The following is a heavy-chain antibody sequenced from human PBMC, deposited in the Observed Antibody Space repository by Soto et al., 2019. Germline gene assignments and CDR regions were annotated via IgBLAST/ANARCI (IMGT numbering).Heavy chain of an antibody. V-gene: IGHV1-69*12. J-gene: IGHJ6*02. CDR3: TSHDGGSRSSSRVGYYSYGMDV. CDR2: IIPTFGTA. D-gene: IGHD3-10*01. Sequence: QVQLVQSGAEVKKPGSSVKVSCKASGGTFSSYAISWVRQAPGQGLEWMGGIIPTFGTADYAQKFQGRVRSAEEEATSTGYTERSSVGIEDTAVYSCTSHDGGSRSSSRVGYYSYGMDVWGQGTTVTVSS. CDR1: GGTFSSYA.